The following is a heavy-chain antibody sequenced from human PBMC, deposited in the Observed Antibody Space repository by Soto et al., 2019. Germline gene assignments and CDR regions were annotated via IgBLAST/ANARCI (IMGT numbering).Heavy chain of an antibody. CDR2: ISDSGGST. D-gene: IGHD3-22*01. J-gene: IGHJ4*02. V-gene: IGHV3-23*01. CDR3: AKQLDSRYYFDY. Sequence: RGGSLRLSCAASGFTFSSYAMSWVRQAPGKGLEWVSGISDSGGSTYYADSVKGRFTISRDNSKNTLYLQMNSLRAEDTAVYYCAKQLDSRYYFDYWGQGTLVTVS. CDR1: GFTFSSYA.